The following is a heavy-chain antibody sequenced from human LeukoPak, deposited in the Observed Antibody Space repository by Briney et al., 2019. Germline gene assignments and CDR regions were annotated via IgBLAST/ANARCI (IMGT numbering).Heavy chain of an antibody. D-gene: IGHD4-17*01. V-gene: IGHV3-30*02. J-gene: IGHJ5*02. CDR3: AKGKLTVTNNWFDP. CDR1: GFTFSSYG. Sequence: GGSLRLSCAASGFTFSSYGMHWVRQAPGKGLEWVAFIRYDGSNKYYADSVKGRFTISRDNSKNTLYLQMNSLRAEDTAVYYCAKGKLTVTNNWFDPWGQGTLVTVSS. CDR2: IRYDGSNK.